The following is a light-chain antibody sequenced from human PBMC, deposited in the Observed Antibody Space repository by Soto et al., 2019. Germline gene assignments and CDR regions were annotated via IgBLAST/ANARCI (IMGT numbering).Light chain of an antibody. CDR2: EVS. CDR3: SSYKSSSNLPV. CDR1: SSDVGGYNY. Sequence: QYSLTQPASVSGSPGQSITISCTGNSSDVGGYNYVSWYQQHPGKATKLMIYEVSNRPSRVSNRFSCSKSGNTASLTISGLQAEDEADEKCSSYKSSSNLPVFGNGNKRTVL. V-gene: IGLV2-14*01. J-gene: IGLJ1*01.